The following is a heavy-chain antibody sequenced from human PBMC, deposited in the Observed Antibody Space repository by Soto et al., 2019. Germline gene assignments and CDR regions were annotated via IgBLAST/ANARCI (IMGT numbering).Heavy chain of an antibody. CDR2: INPSGGST. V-gene: IGHV1-46*01. CDR1: GYTFTSYF. J-gene: IGHJ4*02. D-gene: IGHD2-15*01. Sequence: ASVKVSCKASGYTFTSYFMHWVRQAPGQGLEWMGIINPSGGSTSYAQKFQGRVTMTRDTSTSTVYMELSSLRSEDTAVYYCARQYCSGGSCYTLDYWGQGTLVIVSS. CDR3: ARQYCSGGSCYTLDY.